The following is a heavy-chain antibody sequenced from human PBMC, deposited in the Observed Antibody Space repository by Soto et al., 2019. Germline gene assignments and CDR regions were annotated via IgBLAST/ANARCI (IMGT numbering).Heavy chain of an antibody. V-gene: IGHV3-64D*06. CDR2: ISHNGGTT. Sequence: PGGSLRLSCSASGFAFSGYSMYWFRQAPGKGLEWVSAISHNGGTTYYADSVKGRFTISRDNSNNTLYLQMSSLRPQDTAVFYCVKDPGYNPEAYYGMDVWGQGTTVTVSS. J-gene: IGHJ6*02. D-gene: IGHD1-1*01. CDR1: GFAFSGYS. CDR3: VKDPGYNPEAYYGMDV.